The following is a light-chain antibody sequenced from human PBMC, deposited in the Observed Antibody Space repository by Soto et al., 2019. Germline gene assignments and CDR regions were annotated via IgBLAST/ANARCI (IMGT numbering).Light chain of an antibody. V-gene: IGKV2-30*02. CDR3: LQGTHWPWT. CDR2: EVS. J-gene: IGKJ1*01. CDR1: QSLIHSDGNTY. Sequence: DVVMTQSPLFLPVTLGQPASISCRSSQSLIHSDGNTYLSWFQQRPGQSPRRLIYEVSDRDSGGPDRFTGRGSGTDFTLKISGVEAEDVGVYYCLQGTHWPWTFGQGTEVEIK.